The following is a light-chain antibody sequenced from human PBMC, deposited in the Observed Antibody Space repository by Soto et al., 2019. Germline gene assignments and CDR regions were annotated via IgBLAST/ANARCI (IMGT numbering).Light chain of an antibody. CDR2: GAS. J-gene: IGKJ3*01. CDR1: QSISSNY. Sequence: EIVLTQSPGTLSLSPGERATLSCRASQSISSNYLAWYQQRPGQAPRLLIFGASYRATGIPDRFSGSGSGTDFTLTINRLEPEDFAVYYCQQYSSSPPEFTFGPGTRVESK. CDR3: QQYSSSPPEFT. V-gene: IGKV3-20*01.